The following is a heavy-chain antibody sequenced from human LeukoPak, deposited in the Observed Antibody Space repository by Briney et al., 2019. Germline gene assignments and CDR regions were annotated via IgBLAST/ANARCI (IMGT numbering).Heavy chain of an antibody. Sequence: PSETLSLTCTVSGGSISSAPYYWSWIRQPPGKGLEWIGEINHSGSTNYNPSLKSRVTISVDTSKNQFSLKLSSVTAADTAVYYCARQLSVGRYDFWSQGTLVTVSS. CDR1: GGSISSAPYY. V-gene: IGHV4-39*01. J-gene: IGHJ4*02. CDR2: INHSGST. D-gene: IGHD3-3*01. CDR3: ARQLSVGRYDF.